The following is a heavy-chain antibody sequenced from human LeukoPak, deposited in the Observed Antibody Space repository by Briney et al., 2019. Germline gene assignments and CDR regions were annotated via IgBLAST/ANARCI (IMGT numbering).Heavy chain of an antibody. CDR3: ARGNPYRSSWYPPYNWFDR. CDR1: GGSISSYY. D-gene: IGHD6-13*01. CDR2: IYYSGST. Sequence: SETLSLTCTVSGGSISSYYWSWIRQPPGKGLEWIGYIYYSGSTNYNPSLKSRVTISVDTSKNQFSLKLSSVTAADTAVYYCARGNPYRSSWYPPYNWFDRWGQGTLVIVSS. J-gene: IGHJ5*02. V-gene: IGHV4-59*08.